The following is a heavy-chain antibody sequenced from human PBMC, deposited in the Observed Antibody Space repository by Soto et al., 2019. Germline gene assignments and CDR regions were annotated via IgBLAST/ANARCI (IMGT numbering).Heavy chain of an antibody. CDR1: GFNFNIYA. D-gene: IGHD1-20*01. J-gene: IGHJ4*02. CDR2: TGATGRTT. V-gene: IGHV3-23*01. Sequence: GGSLRLSCAASGFNFNIYAMTWVRQAPGKGLEWVSTTGATGRTTYYADSVKGRFTVSRGNSKNTLDLQMSNLRAEDTAVYYCATVHNTSRSFDYWGQGTLVTVSS. CDR3: ATVHNTSRSFDY.